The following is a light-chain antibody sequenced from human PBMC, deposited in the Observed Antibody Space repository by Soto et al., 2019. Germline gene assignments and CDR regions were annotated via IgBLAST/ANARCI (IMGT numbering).Light chain of an antibody. CDR1: QGISNY. J-gene: IGKJ4*01. CDR2: GAS. Sequence: DIQMPQSPPALCASVEERVTITCRASQGISNYLAWYQQKPGKVPKLLIYGASTLQSGVPSRFSCSGSGTDFTLTISSLQPEDVATYYCQKYFSAPLTFGGGTKWIS. V-gene: IGKV1-27*01. CDR3: QKYFSAPLT.